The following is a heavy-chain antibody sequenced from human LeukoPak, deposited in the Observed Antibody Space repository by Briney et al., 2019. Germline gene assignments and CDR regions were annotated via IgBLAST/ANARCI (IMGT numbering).Heavy chain of an antibody. CDR3: ARGIAARPMDY. J-gene: IGHJ4*02. Sequence: GASVKVSCKASGGTFSSYAISWVRQAPGQGLEWVGGIIPIFGTANYAQKFQGRVTMTRDTSTSTVYMELSSLRSEDTAVYYCARGIAARPMDYWGQGTLVTVSS. CDR2: IIPIFGTA. D-gene: IGHD6-6*01. V-gene: IGHV1-69*05. CDR1: GGTFSSYA.